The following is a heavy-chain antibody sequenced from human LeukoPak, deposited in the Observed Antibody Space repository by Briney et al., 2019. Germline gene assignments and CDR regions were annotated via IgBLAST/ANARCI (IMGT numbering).Heavy chain of an antibody. V-gene: IGHV3-11*01. CDR3: ARVGSSGYPIDY. CDR1: GFTFSDYY. Sequence: GGSLRLSCAASGFTFSDYYMSWIRQAPGKGLEWVSYISSSGSTINYADSVKGRFTISRDSAKKSLFLQMNSLRAEDTAVYYCARVGSSGYPIDYWGQGTLVTVSS. J-gene: IGHJ4*02. CDR2: ISSSGSTI. D-gene: IGHD3-22*01.